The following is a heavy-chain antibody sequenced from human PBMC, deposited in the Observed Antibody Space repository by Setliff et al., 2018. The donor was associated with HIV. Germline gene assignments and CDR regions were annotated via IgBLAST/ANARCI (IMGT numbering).Heavy chain of an antibody. J-gene: IGHJ5*02. CDR3: AASADGDCATTSCTNWFDP. Sequence: ASVKVSCKASGYTFTSYGISWVRQAPGQGLEWMGWISAYDGNTNYAQKVRERVTLTTDTATNTAFMELKNLTSADTAVYFCAASADGDCATTSCTNWFDPWGQGTLVTVSS. CDR2: ISAYDGNT. V-gene: IGHV1-18*01. CDR1: GYTFTSYG. D-gene: IGHD2-21*01.